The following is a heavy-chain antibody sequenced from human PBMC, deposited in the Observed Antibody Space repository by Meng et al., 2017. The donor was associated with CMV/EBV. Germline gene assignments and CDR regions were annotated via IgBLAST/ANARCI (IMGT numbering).Heavy chain of an antibody. CDR3: AKDAYGGNYSHGLDY. V-gene: IGHV6-1*01. CDR1: GASVPSHSAA. J-gene: IGHJ4*01. Sequence: LRLSCAISGASVPSHSAAWNWIRQSPSRGLEWLGRTYYRSKRYNDYAVSEKSRITINPDTSKNQFSLQLNSVTPEDTAVYYCAKDAYGGNYSHGLDYWGQGTLVTVSS. CDR2: TYYRSKRYN. D-gene: IGHD1-26*01.